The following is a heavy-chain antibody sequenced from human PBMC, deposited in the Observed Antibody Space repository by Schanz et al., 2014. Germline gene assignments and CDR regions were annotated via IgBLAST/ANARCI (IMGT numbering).Heavy chain of an antibody. Sequence: EVQLVESGGGLVQPGGSLRLSCAASGFTVSSNYMSWVRQAPGKGLEWVSVIYGGGITYYAESVKGRFTISRDNSKNMLYLQINNLRAEDTAVYYCARGTDTAMEHRPFDYWGQGTLVTVSS. CDR2: IYGGGIT. CDR3: ARGTDTAMEHRPFDY. J-gene: IGHJ4*02. V-gene: IGHV3-66*01. D-gene: IGHD5-18*01. CDR1: GFTVSSNY.